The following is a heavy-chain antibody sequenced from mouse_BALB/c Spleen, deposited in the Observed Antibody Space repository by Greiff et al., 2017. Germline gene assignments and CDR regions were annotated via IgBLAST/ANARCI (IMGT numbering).Heavy chain of an antibody. Sequence: QVQLKESGPGLVAPSQSLSITCTVSGFSLTSYGVHWVRQPPGKGLEWLGVIWAGGSTNYNSALMSRLSISKDNSKSQVFLKMNSLQTDDTAMYYCARDGYDFDYWGQGTTLTVSS. CDR2: IWAGGST. D-gene: IGHD2-2*01. J-gene: IGHJ2*01. CDR3: ARDGYDFDY. CDR1: GFSLTSYG. V-gene: IGHV2-9*02.